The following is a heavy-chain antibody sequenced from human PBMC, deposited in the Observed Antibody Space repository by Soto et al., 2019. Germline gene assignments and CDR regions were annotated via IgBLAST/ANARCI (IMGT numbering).Heavy chain of an antibody. J-gene: IGHJ4*02. CDR2: ISSGDTTV. CDR1: GFTFSDYD. V-gene: IGHV3-11*01. D-gene: IGHD2-2*01. CDR3: ARLCSTSSCLGSFDS. Sequence: QVQLVESGGGLVKPGGSLRLSCAAAGFTFSDYDMNWIRQAPGKGLEWVSSISSGDTTVYYADSVKGRLTISRDTAKNSLDPQENNLRAEDTAVYYCARLCSTSSCLGSFDSWGQGTLVTVSP.